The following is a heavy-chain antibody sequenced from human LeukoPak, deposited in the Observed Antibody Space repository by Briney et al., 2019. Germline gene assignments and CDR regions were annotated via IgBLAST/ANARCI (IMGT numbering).Heavy chain of an antibody. D-gene: IGHD4-23*01. CDR2: ISSNGGST. J-gene: IGHJ4*02. Sequence: GGSLRLSCAASGFTFSDYAMHWVRQAPGKGLEYVSVISSNGGSTYYADSVKGRFTISRDNSKNTLYLQMGSLRAEDMAVYYCARNYGGTLDYWGQGTLVTVSS. V-gene: IGHV3-64*02. CDR1: GFTFSDYA. CDR3: ARNYGGTLDY.